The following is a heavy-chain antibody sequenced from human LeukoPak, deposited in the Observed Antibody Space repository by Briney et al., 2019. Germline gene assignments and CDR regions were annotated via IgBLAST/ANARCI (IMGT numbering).Heavy chain of an antibody. CDR3: ARDLDYGDYQISGVDY. Sequence: ASVKVSCKASGYTFTGYYMHWVRQAPGQGLEWMGWTNPNSGGTNYAQKFQGRVTMTRDTSISTAYMELSRLRSDDTAVYYCARDLDYGDYQISGVDYWGQGTLVTVSS. J-gene: IGHJ4*02. D-gene: IGHD4-17*01. CDR1: GYTFTGYY. V-gene: IGHV1-2*02. CDR2: TNPNSGGT.